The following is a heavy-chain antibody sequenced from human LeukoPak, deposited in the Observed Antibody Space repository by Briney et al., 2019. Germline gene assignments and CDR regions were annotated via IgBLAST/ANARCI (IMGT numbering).Heavy chain of an antibody. CDR3: ARAIAAAYDAFDI. J-gene: IGHJ3*02. CDR1: GFTFSDYY. Sequence: PGGSLRLSRAASGFTFSDYYMSWIRQAPGKGLEWVSYISSSGSTIYYADSVKGRFTISRDNAKNSLYLQMNSLRAEDTAVYYCARAIAAAYDAFDIWGQGTMVTVSS. CDR2: ISSSGSTI. V-gene: IGHV3-11*01. D-gene: IGHD6-13*01.